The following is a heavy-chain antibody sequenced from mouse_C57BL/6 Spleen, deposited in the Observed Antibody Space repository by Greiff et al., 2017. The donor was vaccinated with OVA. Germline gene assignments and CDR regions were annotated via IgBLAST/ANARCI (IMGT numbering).Heavy chain of an antibody. CDR1: GFNIKDYY. D-gene: IGHD1-1*01. CDR2: IDPEDGAT. J-gene: IGHJ2*01. CDR3: TIRLYGSSYDFDY. Sequence: VQLKESGAELVRPGASVKLSCTASGFNIKDYYMHWVKQRPEQGLEWIGRIDPEDGATEYAPKFQGKATMTADTSSNTAYLQLSSLTSEDTAVYYGTIRLYGSSYDFDYWGQGTTLTVSS. V-gene: IGHV14-1*01.